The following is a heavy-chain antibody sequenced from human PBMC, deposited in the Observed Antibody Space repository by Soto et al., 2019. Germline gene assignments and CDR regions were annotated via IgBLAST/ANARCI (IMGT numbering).Heavy chain of an antibody. CDR1: GYTFTSYA. Sequence: ASVRVSCKASGYTFTSYAMHWVRQAPGQRLEWMGWINAGNGNTKYSQKFQGRVTITRDTSASTAYMELSSLRSEDTAVYYCASALGIAAAGAFDYGGQGNRVTV. V-gene: IGHV1-3*01. J-gene: IGHJ4*02. CDR3: ASALGIAAAGAFDY. D-gene: IGHD6-13*01. CDR2: INAGNGNT.